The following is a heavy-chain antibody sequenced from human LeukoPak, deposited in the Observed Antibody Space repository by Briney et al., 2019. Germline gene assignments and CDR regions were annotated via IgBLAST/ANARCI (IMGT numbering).Heavy chain of an antibody. CDR1: GFTVSSNS. Sequence: GGSLRLSCTVSGFTVSSNSMSWVRQAPGKGLEWVSFIYSDNTHYSDSVKGRFTISRDNSKNTLYLQMNSLRAEDTAVYYCAKDRGDQPHHWGQGTLVTVSS. J-gene: IGHJ5*02. V-gene: IGHV3-66*03. CDR3: AKDRGDQPHH. D-gene: IGHD4-17*01. CDR2: IYSDNT.